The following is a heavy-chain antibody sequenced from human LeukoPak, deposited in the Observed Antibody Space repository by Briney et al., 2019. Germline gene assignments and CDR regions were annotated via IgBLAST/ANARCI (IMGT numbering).Heavy chain of an antibody. CDR2: ISSSGSTI. CDR1: GFTFSSYE. D-gene: IGHD3-22*01. J-gene: IGHJ4*02. CDR3: ARDQISRDYYDSSGYFDY. Sequence: PGGSLRLSCAASGFTFSSYEMNWVRQAPGKGLEWVSYISSSGSTIYYADSVKGRFTISRDNAKNSLYLQMNSLRAEDTAVYYCARDQISRDYYDSSGYFDYWGQGTLVTVSS. V-gene: IGHV3-48*03.